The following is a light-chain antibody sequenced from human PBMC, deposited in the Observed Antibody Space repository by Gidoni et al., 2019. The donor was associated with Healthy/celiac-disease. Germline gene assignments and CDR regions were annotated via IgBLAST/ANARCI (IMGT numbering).Light chain of an antibody. V-gene: IGKV2-30*01. CDR1: QSLVYSDGNTY. J-gene: IGKJ1*01. Sequence: DVVMTQSPLSLPVTLGQPASISCRSSQSLVYSDGNTYLNWFQQRPGHSPRRLLYKVSNRDSGVPDRFSGSGSGTEDVGVYYCMQGTHWPWTFGQGTKVEIK. CDR3: MQGTHWPWT. CDR2: KVS.